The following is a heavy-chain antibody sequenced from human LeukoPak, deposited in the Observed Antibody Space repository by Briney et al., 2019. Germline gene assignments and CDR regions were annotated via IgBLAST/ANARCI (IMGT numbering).Heavy chain of an antibody. CDR1: GFTFSSYW. CDR2: INSDGSST. D-gene: IGHD4/OR15-4a*01. Sequence: GGSLRLSCVASGFTFSSYWMHWVRQAPGKGLVWVSRINSDGSSTSYADSVKGRFTISRDNAKNTLYLQMNSLRAEDTAVYYCARVPLLTISGMDWGQGTLVTVSS. CDR3: ARVPLLTISGMD. J-gene: IGHJ4*02. V-gene: IGHV3-74*01.